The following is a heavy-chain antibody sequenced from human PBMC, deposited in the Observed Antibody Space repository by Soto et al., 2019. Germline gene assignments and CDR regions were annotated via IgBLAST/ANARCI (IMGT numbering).Heavy chain of an antibody. CDR1: GFTFSSYD. CDR3: ARGGYSYGYTPRGYYYYGMDV. CDR2: MGTAGDP. D-gene: IGHD5-18*01. Sequence: EVQLVESGGGLVQPGGSLRLSCAASGFTFSSYDMHWVRQATGKGLEWVSAMGTAGDPYYPGSVKGRFTISRENAKNSLYLQMNSLRAGDTAVYYCARGGYSYGYTPRGYYYYGMDVWGQGTTVTVSS. V-gene: IGHV3-13*05. J-gene: IGHJ6*02.